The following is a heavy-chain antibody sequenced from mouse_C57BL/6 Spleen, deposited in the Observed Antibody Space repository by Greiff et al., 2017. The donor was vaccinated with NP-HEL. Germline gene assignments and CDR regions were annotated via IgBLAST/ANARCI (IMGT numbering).Heavy chain of an antibody. J-gene: IGHJ4*01. CDR2: INYDGSST. CDR3: AREAYYSNYNYAMDY. Sequence: EVKLMESEGGLVQPGRSMKLSCTASGFTFSDYYMAWVRQVPEKGLEWVANINYDGSSTYYLDSLKSRFIISRDNAKNILYLQMSSLKSEDTATYYCAREAYYSNYNYAMDYWGQGTSVTVSS. V-gene: IGHV5-16*01. CDR1: GFTFSDYY. D-gene: IGHD2-5*01.